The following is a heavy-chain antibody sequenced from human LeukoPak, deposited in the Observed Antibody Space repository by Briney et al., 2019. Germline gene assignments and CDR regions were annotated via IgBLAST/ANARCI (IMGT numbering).Heavy chain of an antibody. CDR2: ITWDGIFT. CDR1: GFTFDDYA. D-gene: IGHD4-11*01. Sequence: PGGSLRLSCAASGFTFDDYAMHWVRHAPGKGLEWVSLITWDGIFTYYADSVKGRFTISRDNSKNFLYLQMNSLRTEDTALYYCAKAYYSNSTRFDYWGQGTLVTVSS. CDR3: AKAYYSNSTRFDY. J-gene: IGHJ4*02. V-gene: IGHV3-43D*03.